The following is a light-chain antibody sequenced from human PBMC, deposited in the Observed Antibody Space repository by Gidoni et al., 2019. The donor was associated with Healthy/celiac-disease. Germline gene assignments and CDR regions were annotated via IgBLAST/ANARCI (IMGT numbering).Light chain of an antibody. J-gene: IGKJ2*01. CDR3: QQSYSTPQT. Sequence: DSKMTPSPSSLSASVGDRVTIPCRASQSSSSYLNWYQQTPGKAPKLLIYAASSLQRGVPSRFSGSGSGTDFPLTISSLPPEAFATYYCQQSYSTPQTFGQGTKLEIK. V-gene: IGKV1-39*01. CDR2: AAS. CDR1: QSSSSY.